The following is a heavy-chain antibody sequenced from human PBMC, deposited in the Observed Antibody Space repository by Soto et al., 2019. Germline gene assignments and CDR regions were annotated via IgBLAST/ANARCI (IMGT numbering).Heavy chain of an antibody. V-gene: IGHV1-69*02. CDR1: GGTFSSYT. CDR3: ARGAYCSGGSCWDAFDI. CDR2: IIPILGIA. Sequence: QVQLVQSGAEVKKPGSSVKVSCKASGGTFSSYTISWVRQAPGQGLEWMGRIIPILGIANYAQKFQGRVTITADKSTSTADMELSSLRSEDTAVYYCARGAYCSGGSCWDAFDIWGQGTMVTVSS. D-gene: IGHD2-15*01. J-gene: IGHJ3*02.